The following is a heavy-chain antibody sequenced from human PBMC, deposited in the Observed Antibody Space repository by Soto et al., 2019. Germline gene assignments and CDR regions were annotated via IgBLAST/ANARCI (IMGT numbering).Heavy chain of an antibody. J-gene: IGHJ4*02. CDR2: MNSDGSII. V-gene: IGHV3-74*01. CDR3: ATAEVDY. Sequence: GGSLRLSCAVAGYTFGNHWMHWVRQAPGKGLEWISRMNSDGSIINYADSVKGRFTVSRDNAKNTLYLQMNSLRVEDTAVYYCATAEVDYWGPGTLVTVSS. CDR1: GYTFGNHW.